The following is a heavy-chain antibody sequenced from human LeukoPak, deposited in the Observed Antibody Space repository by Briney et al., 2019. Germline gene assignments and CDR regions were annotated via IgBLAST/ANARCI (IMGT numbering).Heavy chain of an antibody. CDR1: GFTFSSYA. Sequence: GGSLRLSCAASGFTFSSYAMHWVRQAPGKGLEWVAVISYDGSNKYYADSVKGRFTISRDNSKNTLYLQMNSLRAEDTAVYYCARDGDRYSSWFDYWGQGTLVTVSS. D-gene: IGHD6-13*01. J-gene: IGHJ4*02. CDR3: ARDGDRYSSWFDY. CDR2: ISYDGSNK. V-gene: IGHV3-30*04.